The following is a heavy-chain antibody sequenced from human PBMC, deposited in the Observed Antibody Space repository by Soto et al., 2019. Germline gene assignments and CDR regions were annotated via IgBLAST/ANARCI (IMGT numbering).Heavy chain of an antibody. D-gene: IGHD2-2*03. Sequence: QVQLVQSGAEVKRPGASVKVSCKASGYTFTSYDFNWVRQAPGQGLEWMGWVNPNSGNTDYAQKFQGRVTMTRNTSIRTAYMELSSLRSEDTAVYYFARASYLDPAVDILGQGTMVTVSS. J-gene: IGHJ3*02. CDR3: ARASYLDPAVDI. CDR1: GYTFTSYD. CDR2: VNPNSGNT. V-gene: IGHV1-8*01.